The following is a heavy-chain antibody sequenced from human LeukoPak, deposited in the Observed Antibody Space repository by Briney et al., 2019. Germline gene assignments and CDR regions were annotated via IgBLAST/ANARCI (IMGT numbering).Heavy chain of an antibody. Sequence: SGPALVNPTPPLTLTCTFSGFSLSTSGMCVSWIRQPPGKALEWLARIDWDGDKWYSTSLKTRLTISKDTSKNQVVLTMTNMDPVDTATYYCARKGSAWNYFDYWDQGALVTVSS. J-gene: IGHJ4*02. CDR2: IDWDGDK. CDR1: GFSLSTSGMC. D-gene: IGHD6-19*01. CDR3: ARKGSAWNYFDY. V-gene: IGHV2-70*11.